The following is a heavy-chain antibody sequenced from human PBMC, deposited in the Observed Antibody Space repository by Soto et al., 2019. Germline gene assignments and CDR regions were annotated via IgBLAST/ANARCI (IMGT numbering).Heavy chain of an antibody. CDR2: MNPNSGNT. CDR3: ARVRYFAAAFAAGGYYSDGMDV. V-gene: IGHV1-8*01. Sequence: QVQLVQSGAEVKKPGASVKVSCKASGYTFTSYDINWVRQATGQGLEWMGWMNPNSGNTGYAQKFQGRVTMTRNTAISPAYMERSSLRSEDTVVYYCARVRYFAAAFAAGGYYSDGMDVWGQGTTVTVSS. J-gene: IGHJ6*02. CDR1: GYTFTSYD. D-gene: IGHD3-9*01.